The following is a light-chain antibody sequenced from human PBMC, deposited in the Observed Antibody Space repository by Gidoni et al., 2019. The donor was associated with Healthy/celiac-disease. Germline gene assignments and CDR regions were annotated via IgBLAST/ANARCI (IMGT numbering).Light chain of an antibody. CDR3: SSYTSSSTLHVV. CDR1: SSDVGGYNY. J-gene: IGLJ2*01. Sequence: LTQPASVSGSPGQSITISYTGTSSDVGGYNYVSWYQQHPGKAPKLMIYEVSNRPSGVSNRFSGSKSGNTASLTISGLQAEDEADYYCSSYTSSSTLHVVFGGGTKLTVL. V-gene: IGLV2-14*01. CDR2: EVS.